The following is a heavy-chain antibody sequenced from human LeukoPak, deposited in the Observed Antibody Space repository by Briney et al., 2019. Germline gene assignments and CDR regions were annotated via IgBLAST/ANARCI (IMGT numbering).Heavy chain of an antibody. CDR3: ATRGDLSWFGALRH. CDR2: IGQDGRET. Sequence: GGSLRLPCVVSGFTFSNYWMDWVRQAPGKGLEWVAFIGQDGRETNYAGSVKGRFTISRDNAKNSLYLQMNNPRVEDTAVYYCATRGDLSWFGALRHWSQGTVVTVSS. V-gene: IGHV3-7*01. D-gene: IGHD3-16*02. J-gene: IGHJ4*02. CDR1: GFTFSNYW.